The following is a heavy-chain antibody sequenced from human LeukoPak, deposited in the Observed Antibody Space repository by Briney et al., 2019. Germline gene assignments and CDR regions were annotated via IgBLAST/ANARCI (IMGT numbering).Heavy chain of an antibody. J-gene: IGHJ4*02. CDR3: ARDEPRVAAAAPSHFDY. V-gene: IGHV1-69*13. D-gene: IGHD6-13*01. Sequence: SVKVSCKASGGTFSSYAISWVRQAPGQGLEWMGGIIPIFGTANYAQKFQGRVTITADESTSTAYMELSSLRSEDTAVYYCARDEPRVAAAAPSHFDYWGQGTLVTVSS. CDR2: IIPIFGTA. CDR1: GGTFSSYA.